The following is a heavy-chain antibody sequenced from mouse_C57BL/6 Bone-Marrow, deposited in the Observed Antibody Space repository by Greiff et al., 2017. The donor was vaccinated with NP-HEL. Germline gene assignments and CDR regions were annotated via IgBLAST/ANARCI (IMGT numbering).Heavy chain of an antibody. V-gene: IGHV1-74*01. J-gene: IGHJ1*03. D-gene: IGHD2-4*01. CDR2: IHPSDSDT. Sequence: QVQLQQPGAELVKPGASVKVSCKASGYTFTSYWMHWVKQRPGQGLEWIGRIHPSDSDTNSNQKFKGKATLTVDKSSSTAYMQLSSLTSEDCAVYYCALDMITTGGRYFDVWGTGTTVTVSS. CDR3: ALDMITTGGRYFDV. CDR1: GYTFTSYW.